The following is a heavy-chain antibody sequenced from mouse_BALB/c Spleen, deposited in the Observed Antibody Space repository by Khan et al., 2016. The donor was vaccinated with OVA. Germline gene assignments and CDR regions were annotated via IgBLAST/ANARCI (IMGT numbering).Heavy chain of an antibody. CDR1: GYTFTEYT. CDR2: INPNNGGT. Sequence: VQLQQSGPELVKPGASVKISCKTSGYTFTEYTMHWVKQSHGQSLEWIGHINPNNGGTSYNQKFKGKATLTVDKSSSTAYMELRSLTSEDSAVYYCTRLYFGSTWFAYWGQGTLVTVSA. D-gene: IGHD1-1*01. J-gene: IGHJ3*01. CDR3: TRLYFGSTWFAY. V-gene: IGHV1-22*01.